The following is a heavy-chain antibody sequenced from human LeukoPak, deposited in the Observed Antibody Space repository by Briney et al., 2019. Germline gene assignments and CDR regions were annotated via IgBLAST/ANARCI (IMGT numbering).Heavy chain of an antibody. Sequence: GGSLRLSCAVSGFTFSSFAMSWVRQAPGKGLDWVSSISGSGGSTHYADSVKGRFTISRDSSKNTLYLQMNNLRAEDTAVYYCAKGSYYDSSGSFYFDYWGQGTLVTVSS. CDR1: GFTFSSFA. CDR2: ISGSGGST. J-gene: IGHJ4*02. CDR3: AKGSYYDSSGSFYFDY. D-gene: IGHD3-22*01. V-gene: IGHV3-23*01.